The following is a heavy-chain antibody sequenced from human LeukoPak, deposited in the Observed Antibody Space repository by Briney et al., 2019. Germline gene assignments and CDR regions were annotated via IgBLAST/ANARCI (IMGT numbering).Heavy chain of an antibody. CDR3: ASYDSSGYFRRTDAFDI. CDR1: GGSISSYY. CDR2: IYYSGST. V-gene: IGHV4-59*08. J-gene: IGHJ3*02. D-gene: IGHD3-22*01. Sequence: PSETLSLTCTVSGGSISSYYWSWIRQPPGKGPEWIGYIYYSGSTNYNPSLKSRVTISVDTSKNQFSLKLSSVTAADTAVYYCASYDSSGYFRRTDAFDIWGQGTMVTVSS.